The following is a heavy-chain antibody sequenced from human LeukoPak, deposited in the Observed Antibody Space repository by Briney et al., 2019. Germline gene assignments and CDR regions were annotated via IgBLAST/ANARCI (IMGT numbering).Heavy chain of an antibody. CDR1: GFTFSSYW. CDR2: IKQDGSEK. CDR3: ARVSGSGSYYHWFDP. Sequence: GGSLRLSCAASGFTFSSYWMSWVRQAPGKGLEWVANIKQDGSEKYYVDSVKGRFTISRDNAKNSLYLQMNSLRAEDTAVYYCARVSGSGSYYHWFDPWGQGTLVTVSS. J-gene: IGHJ5*02. V-gene: IGHV3-7*01. D-gene: IGHD3-10*01.